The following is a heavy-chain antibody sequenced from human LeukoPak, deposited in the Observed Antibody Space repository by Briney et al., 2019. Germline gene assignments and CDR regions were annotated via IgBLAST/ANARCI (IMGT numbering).Heavy chain of an antibody. Sequence: PGGSLRLSCAASGYPFSGSDIHWVRQAPGKGLKWVAFVSHEGTSKFYAESVKGRFGISRDNSKSTTYLQMNGLRPDNTAVYYCAKTTGGWPRFFDHWGQGTLVAVSS. V-gene: IGHV3-30*18. J-gene: IGHJ4*02. CDR2: VSHEGTSK. CDR3: AKTTGGWPRFFDH. D-gene: IGHD6-19*01. CDR1: GYPFSGSD.